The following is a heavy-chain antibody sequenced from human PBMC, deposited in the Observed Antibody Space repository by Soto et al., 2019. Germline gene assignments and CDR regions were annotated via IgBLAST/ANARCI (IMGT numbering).Heavy chain of an antibody. CDR3: ARGNDSSGYYPHFDY. J-gene: IGHJ4*02. Sequence: QVQLQESGPGLVKPSQTLSLTCTVSGGSISSGGYYWSWIRQHPGKGLEWIGYIYYSGSTYYNPSLKSRVTISVDTSKNQFSLKLSSVTAADTAVYYCARGNDSSGYYPHFDYWGQGTLVTVSS. V-gene: IGHV4-31*03. D-gene: IGHD3-22*01. CDR1: GGSISSGGYY. CDR2: IYYSGST.